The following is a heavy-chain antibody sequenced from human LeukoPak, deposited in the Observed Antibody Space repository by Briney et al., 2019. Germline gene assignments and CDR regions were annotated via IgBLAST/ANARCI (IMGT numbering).Heavy chain of an antibody. J-gene: IGHJ4*02. CDR2: INQDGSEK. Sequence: GGSLRLSCAASGFTFSSYWMSWVRQAPGKGLEWVANINQDGSEKYYVDSVWGRFTISRDNAKNSLYLQMSSLRAEDTAVYYCARDPTPAPSPKFDYWGQGTLVTVSS. CDR1: GFTFSSYW. V-gene: IGHV3-7*01. D-gene: IGHD2-2*01. CDR3: ARDPTPAPSPKFDY.